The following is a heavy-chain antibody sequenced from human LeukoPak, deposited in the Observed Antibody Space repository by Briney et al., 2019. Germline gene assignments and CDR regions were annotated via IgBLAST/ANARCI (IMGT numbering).Heavy chain of an antibody. CDR3: AKDREQRWLHLGAIDM. CDR1: GFTFSSYV. D-gene: IGHD5-24*01. V-gene: IGHV3-23*01. CDR2: ITGSGGNT. Sequence: GGSLRLSCAASGFTFSSYVVSWVRQAPGKGLEWVSGITGSGGNTYYADSVKGRFTITRDNSKNRLYLRMNSLRAEDTAVYYCAKDREQRWLHLGAIDMWGQGTMVTVSS. J-gene: IGHJ3*02.